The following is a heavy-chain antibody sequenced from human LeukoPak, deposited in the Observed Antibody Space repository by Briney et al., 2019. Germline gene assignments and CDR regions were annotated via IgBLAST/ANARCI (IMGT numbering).Heavy chain of an antibody. CDR3: ARGVNPDYGDYEYYFDN. Sequence: PSETLSLTCAVYGGSFSGYYWRWIRQPPGKGLEWIGEINHSGSTNYNPSLKSRVTISVDTSKNQFSLKLSSVTAADTAVYYCARGVNPDYGDYEYYFDNWGQGTLVTVSS. CDR1: GGSFSGYY. V-gene: IGHV4-34*01. J-gene: IGHJ4*02. D-gene: IGHD4-17*01. CDR2: INHSGST.